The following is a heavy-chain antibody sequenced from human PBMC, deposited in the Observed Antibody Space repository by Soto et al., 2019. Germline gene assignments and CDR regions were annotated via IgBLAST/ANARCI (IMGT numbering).Heavy chain of an antibody. J-gene: IGHJ4*02. CDR2: ISANNGNT. CDR3: ARVYGYGYGHFDF. V-gene: IGHV1-18*01. CDR1: GYIFTKHG. Sequence: QVQLVQSGAELKEPGASVKVSCKASGYIFTKHGISWVRQAPGQGLEWMGWISANNGNTNYAQNLQDRITVTTDTSTSTAYMELRSLRPEDTAIYYCARVYGYGYGHFDFWGQGSLVTVSS. D-gene: IGHD5-18*01.